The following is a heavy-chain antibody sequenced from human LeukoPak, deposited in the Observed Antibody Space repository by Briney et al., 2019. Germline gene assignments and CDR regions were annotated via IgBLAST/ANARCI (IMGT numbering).Heavy chain of an antibody. D-gene: IGHD3-10*01. Sequence: SETLSLTCTVSGGSISGYYWSWIRQPPGKGLEWVGYIYYSGNTNYNPSLKTRVTISVDTSKNQFSLRLSSVTAADTAVYYCARIPNYYGSGSYVDYWGQGTLVTVSS. CDR2: IYYSGNT. CDR1: GGSISGYY. CDR3: ARIPNYYGSGSYVDY. V-gene: IGHV4-59*01. J-gene: IGHJ4*02.